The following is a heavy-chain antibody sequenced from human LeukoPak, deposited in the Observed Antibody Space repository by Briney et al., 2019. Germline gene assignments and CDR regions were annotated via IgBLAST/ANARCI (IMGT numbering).Heavy chain of an antibody. Sequence: GGSLRLSCAASGFSLRTYSMDWFRQAPGKGLEWVASISTSSSYIYYADSVRGRFTISRDNAKNTLYLQMNSLRDEDTAVYYCARVAVAGPTHFDYWGQGTLVTVSS. J-gene: IGHJ4*02. D-gene: IGHD6-19*01. CDR3: ARVAVAGPTHFDY. V-gene: IGHV3-21*01. CDR2: ISTSSSYI. CDR1: GFSLRTYS.